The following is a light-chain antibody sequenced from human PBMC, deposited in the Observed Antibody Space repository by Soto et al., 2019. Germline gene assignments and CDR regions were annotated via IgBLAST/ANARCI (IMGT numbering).Light chain of an antibody. V-gene: IGKV4-1*01. CDR3: QQYYSTPWT. CDR1: QNVLYSSNNKNY. CDR2: WAS. J-gene: IGKJ1*01. Sequence: DIVMTQSQASLAVSLGERATINCKSSQNVLYSSNNKNYLAWYQQKLGQPPKLLIRWASTRESGVPDRFSGSGSGTDFTLTISSLQAEDVAVYYCQQYYSTPWTFGQGTKVDIK.